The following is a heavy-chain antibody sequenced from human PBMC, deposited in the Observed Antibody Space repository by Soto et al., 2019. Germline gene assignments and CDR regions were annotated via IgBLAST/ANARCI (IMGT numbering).Heavy chain of an antibody. J-gene: IGHJ3*02. CDR1: GFTFTNAW. D-gene: IGHD2-21*01. Sequence: EVQLVESGGGLVKPGGSLRLSCAASGFTFTNAWINWVRQAPGKGLEWVGRIKSKTDGGTTDYAEPVKGRFAISRDDSNNMVYLQMNSLKTEDTAVYYCARDDSFAFDIWGQGTMVTVSS. CDR2: IKSKTDGGTT. V-gene: IGHV3-15*07. CDR3: ARDDSFAFDI.